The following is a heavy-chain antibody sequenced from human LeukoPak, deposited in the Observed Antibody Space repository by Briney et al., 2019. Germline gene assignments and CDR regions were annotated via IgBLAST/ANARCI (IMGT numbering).Heavy chain of an antibody. CDR1: GGPVTSGTYH. J-gene: IGHJ5*02. Sequence: SETLSLTCSVSGGPVTSGTYHWGWIRQPPGKGLEWIGSVYFDGGTHYNPSLQSRVTVSVDTSKNQFSLRLSSVTAADTALYYCARDHYYDGRGRFDPWGQGTLVTVSS. CDR3: ARDHYYDGRGRFDP. V-gene: IGHV4-39*07. CDR2: VYFDGGT. D-gene: IGHD3-16*01.